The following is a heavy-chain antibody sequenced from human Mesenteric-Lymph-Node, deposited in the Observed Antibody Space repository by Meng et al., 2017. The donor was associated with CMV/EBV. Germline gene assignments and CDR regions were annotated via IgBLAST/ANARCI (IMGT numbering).Heavy chain of an antibody. Sequence: ASGFTFISHAMGWVGPAPGKGLEWVSAISGIARDTYYTDSVRGRFSTSRDKSKNTLYLQMNSLRPEDTAVYLCAKVPNSGNFYYFDYWGQGTLVTVSS. CDR1: GFTFISHA. CDR2: ISGIARDT. V-gene: IGHV3-23*01. J-gene: IGHJ4*02. D-gene: IGHD1-26*01. CDR3: AKVPNSGNFYYFDY.